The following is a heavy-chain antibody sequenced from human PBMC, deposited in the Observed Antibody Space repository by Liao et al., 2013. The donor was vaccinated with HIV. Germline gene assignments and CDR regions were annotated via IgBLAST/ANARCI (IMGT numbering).Heavy chain of an antibody. J-gene: IGHJ4*02. CDR3: ARDRLVDY. CDR2: IYTSGST. CDR1: GGSISSGGYS. V-gene: IGHV4-30-2*03. Sequence: QLQLLESGSGLVKPSQTLSLTCAVSGGSISSGGYSWSWIRQPPGKGLEWIGRIYTSGSTNYNPSLKSRVTISGDTSKNQFSLKLSSVTAADTAVYYCARDRLVDYWGQGTLVTVSS. D-gene: IGHD6-19*01.